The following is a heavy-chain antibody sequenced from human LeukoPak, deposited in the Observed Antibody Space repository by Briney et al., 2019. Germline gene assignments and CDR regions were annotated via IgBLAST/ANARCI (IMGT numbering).Heavy chain of an antibody. CDR1: GFTFSSYT. CDR2: MSYDGSHK. Sequence: PGGSLRLSCVASGFTFSSYTMHWVRQAPGKGLEWVAVMSYDGSHKFHADSVKGRFTISRDNSKNTVYLQVNSLRAEDTAIYYCARDVGGYAFDHWGQGTLVTVSS. CDR3: ARDVGGYAFDH. J-gene: IGHJ4*02. D-gene: IGHD5-12*01. V-gene: IGHV3-30*04.